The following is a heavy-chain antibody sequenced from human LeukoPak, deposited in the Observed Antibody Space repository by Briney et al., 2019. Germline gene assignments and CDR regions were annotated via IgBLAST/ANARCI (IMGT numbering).Heavy chain of an antibody. V-gene: IGHV3-48*02. D-gene: IGHD6-19*01. CDR2: ISSSSSTI. CDR3: ARASSSGWYPPFDY. J-gene: IGHJ4*02. Sequence: GGSLRLSCAASGFTFSSYSMNWVRQAPGKGLEWVSYISSSSSTIYYADSVKGRFTISRDNAKNSLYLQMNSLRDGDTAVYYCARASSSGWYPPFDYWGQGTLVTVSS. CDR1: GFTFSSYS.